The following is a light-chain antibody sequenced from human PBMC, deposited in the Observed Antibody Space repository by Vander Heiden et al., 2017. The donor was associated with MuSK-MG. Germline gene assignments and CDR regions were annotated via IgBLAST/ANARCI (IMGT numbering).Light chain of an antibody. CDR2: KAS. V-gene: IGKV1-5*03. Sequence: IQMTQSPSTLSASVGDRVTITCRASQSISSWLAWYQPKPGKAPKLLIYKASSLESGVPSRFTASGSGTEFTLTISSLQPDDFATYYCQQDNTYSWTFGQGTKVEIK. CDR1: QSISSW. J-gene: IGKJ1*01. CDR3: QQDNTYSWT.